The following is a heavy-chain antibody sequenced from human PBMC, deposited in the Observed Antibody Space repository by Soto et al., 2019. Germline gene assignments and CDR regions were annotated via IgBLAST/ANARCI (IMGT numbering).Heavy chain of an antibody. J-gene: IGHJ6*02. D-gene: IGHD6-13*01. CDR2: MNPNSGNT. CDR1: GYTFTSYD. CDR3: ANTPIAAAGTYYYYYGMDV. Sequence: RASVKVSCKASGYTFTSYDINWVRQATGQGLEWMGWMNPNSGNTGYAQKFQGRVTMTRNTSISTAYMELSSLRSEDTAVYYCANTPIAAAGTYYYYYGMDVWGQGTTVTVSS. V-gene: IGHV1-8*01.